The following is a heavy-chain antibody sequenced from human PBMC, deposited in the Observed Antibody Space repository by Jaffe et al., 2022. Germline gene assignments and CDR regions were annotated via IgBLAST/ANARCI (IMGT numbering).Heavy chain of an antibody. D-gene: IGHD4-17*01. J-gene: IGHJ2*01. Sequence: EVQLLESGGGLVQPGGSLRLSCAASGFTFSSYAMSWVRQAPGKGLEWVSAISGSGGSTYYADSVKGRFTISRDNSKNTLYLQMNSLRAEDTAVYYCAKDLEPYGDPAGGYFDLWGRGTLVTVSS. CDR1: GFTFSSYA. V-gene: IGHV3-23*01. CDR2: ISGSGGST. CDR3: AKDLEPYGDPAGGYFDL.